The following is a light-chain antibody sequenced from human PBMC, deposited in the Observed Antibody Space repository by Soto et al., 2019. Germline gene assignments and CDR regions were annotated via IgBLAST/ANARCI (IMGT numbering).Light chain of an antibody. V-gene: IGLV2-23*02. CDR2: EVS. CDR1: SSDVGGYNY. CDR3: CSYAGSSTYV. J-gene: IGLJ1*01. Sequence: QSVLTQPASVSGSPGQSSTISCTGTSSDVGGYNYVSWYQQHPGKAPKLMIYEVSNRPSGVSNRFSGSKSGNTASLTISGLQAEDEADYYCCSYAGSSTYVFGTGTKLTVL.